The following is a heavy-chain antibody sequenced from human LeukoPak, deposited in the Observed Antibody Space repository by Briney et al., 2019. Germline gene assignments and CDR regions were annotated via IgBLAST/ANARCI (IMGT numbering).Heavy chain of an antibody. V-gene: IGHV1-2*02. J-gene: IGHJ4*02. Sequence: ASVKVSCKASGYTFTGYYMHWVRQAPGQGLEWMGWINPNSGGTDYAQKFQGRVTMTRDTSISTAYMELSRLRSDDTAVYYCARDGSPRIAAAGYDYWGQGTLVTVFS. D-gene: IGHD6-13*01. CDR3: ARDGSPRIAAAGYDY. CDR2: INPNSGGT. CDR1: GYTFTGYY.